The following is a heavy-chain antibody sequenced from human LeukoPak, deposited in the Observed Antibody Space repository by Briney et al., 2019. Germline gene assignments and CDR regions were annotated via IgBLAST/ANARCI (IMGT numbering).Heavy chain of an antibody. J-gene: IGHJ3*01. D-gene: IGHD3-3*01. CDR3: AREFSSKLEWLAYVTGDDAFDV. V-gene: IGHV1-2*02. CDR2: VNPKTGGT. CDR1: GYSFTGYH. Sequence: GASVTVSCKAFGYSFTGYHLHWVRQAPRQGLEWMGWVNPKTGGTNYARNFQGRVTMTRDTSINTVNMELSRLTSDDTAVYYCAREFSSKLEWLAYVTGDDAFDVWGQGTMITVS.